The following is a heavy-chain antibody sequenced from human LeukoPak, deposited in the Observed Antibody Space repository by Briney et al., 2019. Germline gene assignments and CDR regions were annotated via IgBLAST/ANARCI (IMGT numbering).Heavy chain of an antibody. Sequence: SVKVSCKASGGTFSSCAISWVRQAPGQGLEWMGRIIPIFGTANYAQKFQGRVTITTDESTSTAYMELSSLRSEDTAVYYCARENYYDSSGYYLDYWGQGTLVTVSS. D-gene: IGHD3-22*01. V-gene: IGHV1-69*05. CDR1: GGTFSSCA. CDR3: ARENYYDSSGYYLDY. CDR2: IIPIFGTA. J-gene: IGHJ4*02.